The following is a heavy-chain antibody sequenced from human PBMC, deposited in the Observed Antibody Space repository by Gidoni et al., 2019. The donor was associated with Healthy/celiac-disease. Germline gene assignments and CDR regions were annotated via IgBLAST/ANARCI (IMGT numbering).Heavy chain of an antibody. V-gene: IGHV5-10-1*01. CDR2: SDPSDSYT. CDR3: ARRMSCGSSTSCYEVDWFDP. D-gene: IGHD2-2*01. J-gene: IGHJ5*02. CDR1: GYSFTSYW. Sequence: EVQLVQSGAEVKKPGESLRISCQGSGYSFTSYWLSWVRQMPGKGLEWMGRSDPSDSYTNYSPSFQGHVTISADKSISTAYLQWSSLKASDTAMYYCARRMSCGSSTSCYEVDWFDPWGQGTLVTVSS.